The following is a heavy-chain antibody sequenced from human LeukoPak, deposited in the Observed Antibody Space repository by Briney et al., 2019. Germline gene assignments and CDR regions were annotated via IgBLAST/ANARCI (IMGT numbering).Heavy chain of an antibody. CDR1: GFTFSSYS. CDR3: AKSGGSSGWLY. J-gene: IGHJ4*02. D-gene: IGHD6-19*01. V-gene: IGHV3-21*04. Sequence: GGSLRLSCAASGFTFSSYSMNWVRQAPGKGLEWVSSISSSSSYIYYADSVKGRFTISRDDSKNTLYLQMHSLRAEDTAVYYCAKSGGSSGWLYWGQGTLVTVSS. CDR2: ISSSSSYI.